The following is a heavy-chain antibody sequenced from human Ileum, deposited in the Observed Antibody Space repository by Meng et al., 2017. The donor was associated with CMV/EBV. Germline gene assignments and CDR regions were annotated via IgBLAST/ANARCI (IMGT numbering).Heavy chain of an antibody. V-gene: IGHV4-39*01. D-gene: IGHD3-16*01. CDR2: IYYSGST. CDR1: GGSISSSSYY. Sequence: SETRSLTCTVSGGSISSSSYYWGWIRQPPGKGLEWIGSIYYSGSTYYNPSLKSRVTISVDTSKNQFSLKLSSVTAADTAVYYCARHARDRSYAGYWGQGTLVTVSS. J-gene: IGHJ4*02. CDR3: ARHARDRSYAGY.